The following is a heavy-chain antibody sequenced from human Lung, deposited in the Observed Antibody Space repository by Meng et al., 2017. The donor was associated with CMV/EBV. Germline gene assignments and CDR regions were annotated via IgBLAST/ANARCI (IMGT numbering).Heavy chain of an antibody. CDR1: GFSLSTSGVG. D-gene: IGHD2-2*01. J-gene: IGHJ2*01. CDR2: IYWNDDK. V-gene: IGHV2-5*01. CDR3: AHSGLVVPAVRYWYFDL. Sequence: SGPXLVXPTQILTLTCPFSGFSLSTSGVGVGWIRQPPGKALEWLALIYWNDDKRYSPSLKIRLTITKANSKNQVVLTMSNMGPVDTATYYCAHSGLVVPAVRYWYFDLWGRGXLVTVSS.